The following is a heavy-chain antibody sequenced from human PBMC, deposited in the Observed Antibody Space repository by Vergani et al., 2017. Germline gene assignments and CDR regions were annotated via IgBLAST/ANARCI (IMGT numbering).Heavy chain of an antibody. D-gene: IGHD2-15*01. CDR3: ASKRGACRAAYCHSYDF. CDR2: MDYSGST. Sequence: QVQLQESGPGLVKPSETLSLTCTVSGDSVISTDYHWGWIRQPPGKGLEWIGSMDYSGSTSYNPSLESRISISFATPKNQFSLRLTSVTAAVTAVYYCASKRGACRAAYCHSYDFWGPGTLVGVFS. J-gene: IGHJ4*02. V-gene: IGHV4-39*01. CDR1: GDSVISTDYH.